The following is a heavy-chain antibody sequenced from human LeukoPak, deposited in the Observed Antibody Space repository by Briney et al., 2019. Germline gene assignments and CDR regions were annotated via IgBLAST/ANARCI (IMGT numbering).Heavy chain of an antibody. CDR2: INSGGST. CDR3: AKDYTGAYDY. CDR1: GVTFRRYA. J-gene: IGHJ4*02. D-gene: IGHD1-1*01. Sequence: GGSLRLSCAASGVTFRRYAMSWVRQAPGKGLEWVSVINSGGSTYYGDSVKGRFTISRDNSKNTLYLQMNSLRAEDTAVYYCAKDYTGAYDYWGQGILVTVSS. V-gene: IGHV3-23*01.